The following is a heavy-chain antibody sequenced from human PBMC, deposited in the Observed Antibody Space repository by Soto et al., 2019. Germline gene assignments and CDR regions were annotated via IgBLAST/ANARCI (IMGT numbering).Heavy chain of an antibody. D-gene: IGHD2-2*01. CDR3: ARDDGLSSTDVKAFDI. CDR2: SSNSGTYT. V-gene: IGHV3-11*06. J-gene: IGHJ3*02. Sequence: QVQLVESGGGLVKPGESLRLYCAGSGFTFSDYYMSWIRQAPGKGLEWLSYSSNSGTYTRYADSVKGRFSISRDNDKNSLYLQINSLRGEETGIYYCARDDGLSSTDVKAFDIWGQGTKVTVSS. CDR1: GFTFSDYY.